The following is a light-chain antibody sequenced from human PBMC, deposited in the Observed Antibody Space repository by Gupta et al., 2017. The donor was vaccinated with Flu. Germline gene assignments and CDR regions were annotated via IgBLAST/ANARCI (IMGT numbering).Light chain of an antibody. V-gene: IGLV3-21*02. Sequence: SYALTQTPSVSVAPGPTADITCGGHNIGSKSVHWYQQKQGQAPVLVVYDDRERPSGIPERFSGSNSGNTAALTISRAEAGDEADYYCQVWHSGTKSVVFGGGTKLTVL. CDR2: DDR. CDR3: QVWHSGTKSVV. CDR1: NIGSKS. J-gene: IGLJ2*01.